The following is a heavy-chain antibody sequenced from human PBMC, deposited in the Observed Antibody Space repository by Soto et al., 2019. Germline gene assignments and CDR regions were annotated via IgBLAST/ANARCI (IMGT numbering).Heavy chain of an antibody. V-gene: IGHV1-8*01. CDR3: ARGWVIVGVDM. D-gene: IGHD3-22*01. J-gene: IGHJ3*02. CDR1: GYTFTGYD. CDR2: LNPHSVNT. Sequence: QVQLVQSGAEVKKPGASVKVSCKASGYTFTGYDINWVRQATGQGLEWMGWLNPHSVNTNDAQKCEGAVTLTSTTCIRTDDLGLSRLGAEDRSMCFGARGWVIVGVDMWGQGTMVTVSS.